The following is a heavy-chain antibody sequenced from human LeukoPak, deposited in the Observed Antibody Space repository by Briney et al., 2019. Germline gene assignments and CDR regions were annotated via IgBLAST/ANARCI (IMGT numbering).Heavy chain of an antibody. Sequence: ASVKVSCKASGYTFTYYAIHWVRQAPGQRLEWMGWIHAGNGNTKYSQKYRGRVTITRDTSATTAYMELSSLTSEDTAVYYCARGGSGSFPLDYWGQGTLVTVSS. CDR1: GYTFTYYA. CDR2: IHAGNGNT. J-gene: IGHJ4*02. V-gene: IGHV1-3*01. D-gene: IGHD1-26*01. CDR3: ARGGSGSFPLDY.